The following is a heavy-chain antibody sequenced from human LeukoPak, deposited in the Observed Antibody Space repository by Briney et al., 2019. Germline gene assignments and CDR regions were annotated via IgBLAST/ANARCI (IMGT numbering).Heavy chain of an antibody. CDR2: IYYSGST. CDR1: GGSISSGGYH. Sequence: PSETLSLTCTVSGGSISSGGYHWSWIRQHPGKGLEWIGYIYYSGSTYYNPSLKSRVTISVDTSKNQFSLKLSSVTAADTAVYYCARDRYCSSTSCYGYYYYYGMDVWGQGTTVTVSS. D-gene: IGHD2-2*01. J-gene: IGHJ6*02. CDR3: ARDRYCSSTSCYGYYYYYGMDV. V-gene: IGHV4-31*03.